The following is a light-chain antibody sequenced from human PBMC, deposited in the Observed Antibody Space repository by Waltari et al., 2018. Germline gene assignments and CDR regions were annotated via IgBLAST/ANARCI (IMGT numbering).Light chain of an antibody. J-gene: IGLJ1*01. Sequence: QSALTQPASVSGSPGQSISLSCSGTNSDIGNFNLVSWYQRHPDKAPKLIIYEVNKRPSGVSHRFSGSKSGNTASLTISGLQAEDEADYYCCSYAGSKTYVFGPGNKVTVL. CDR3: CSYAGSKTYV. V-gene: IGLV2-23*02. CDR2: EVN. CDR1: NSDIGNFNL.